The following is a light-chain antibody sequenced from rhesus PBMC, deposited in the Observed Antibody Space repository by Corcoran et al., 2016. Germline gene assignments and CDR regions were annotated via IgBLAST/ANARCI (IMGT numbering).Light chain of an antibody. CDR2: DAS. CDR3: QQCYSYPMYR. V-gene: IGKV1-38*01. J-gene: IGKJ2*01. CDR1: QGISYY. Sequence: DIQLTQSPSSLSASVGDRVTITCLASQGISYYLAWYQQKSGKAPKLLIFDASNLQSGVPSRFSGSGSGTEFTLTISSLKPEDFATYYCQQCYSYPMYRFGPGAKVEIK.